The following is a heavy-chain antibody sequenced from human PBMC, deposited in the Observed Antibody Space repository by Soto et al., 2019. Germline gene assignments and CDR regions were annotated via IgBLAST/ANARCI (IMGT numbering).Heavy chain of an antibody. D-gene: IGHD4-17*01. Sequence: QVQLVQSGAEVKKPGASVKISCKASGYTFTRYYLHWVRQAPGQGPEWMGIINPTGGSTDYAQNFQGRVTMPRDTSTSTVYMQLSSLTSDDTAVFYGARGRYGAWDTFDIWGQGTMVTVSS. V-gene: IGHV1-46*01. CDR2: INPTGGST. J-gene: IGHJ3*02. CDR1: GYTFTRYY. CDR3: ARGRYGAWDTFDI.